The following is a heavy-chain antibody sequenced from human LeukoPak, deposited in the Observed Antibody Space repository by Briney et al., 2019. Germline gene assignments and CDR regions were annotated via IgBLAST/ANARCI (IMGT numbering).Heavy chain of an antibody. CDR1: GLTVSANC. J-gene: IGHJ3*02. V-gene: IGHV3-53*01. CDR2: VYSDGDT. D-gene: IGHD3-22*01. CDR3: ASGPFTRIVGSFDI. Sequence: GGSLRLSCAASGLTVSANCMSWVRQTPGQGLEWVSSVYSDGDTYYTNSVKGRFTISRDNSRNRVYLQMNTLTAEDTARYYCASGPFTRIVGSFDIWGPGTLVTVSS.